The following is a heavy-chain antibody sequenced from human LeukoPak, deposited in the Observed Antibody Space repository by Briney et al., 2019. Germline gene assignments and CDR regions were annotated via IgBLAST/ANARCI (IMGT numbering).Heavy chain of an antibody. D-gene: IGHD1-26*01. Sequence: PGESLKISRKGSGYRFTSYWIGWVRQMPGKGLEWMGIIYPGDSDTRYSPSFQGQVTISADKSISNAYLQWRSLQASDTAREYCARHGGGSYLFSFDPWGQGTLVTVSS. CDR2: IYPGDSDT. CDR1: GYRFTSYW. V-gene: IGHV5-51*01. CDR3: ARHGGGSYLFSFDP. J-gene: IGHJ5*02.